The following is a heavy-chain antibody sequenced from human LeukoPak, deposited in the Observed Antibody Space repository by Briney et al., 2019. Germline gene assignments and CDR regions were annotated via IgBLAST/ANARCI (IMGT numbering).Heavy chain of an antibody. V-gene: IGHV4-31*03. D-gene: IGHD3-22*01. CDR3: ARTTDYYDSSGFYLQWFDP. Sequence: SETLSLTCTVSGGSITSGGSYWSWMRQHPGKGLEWIGYIYYSGSPYYNPSLKSRVTISIDRSKNQFSLNLNSVTAADTAVYYCARTTDYYDSSGFYLQWFDPWGQGTLVTVSS. CDR2: IYYSGSP. CDR1: GGSITSGGSY. J-gene: IGHJ5*02.